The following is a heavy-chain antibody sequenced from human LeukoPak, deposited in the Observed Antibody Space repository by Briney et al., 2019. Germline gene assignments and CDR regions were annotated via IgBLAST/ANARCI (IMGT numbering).Heavy chain of an antibody. D-gene: IGHD2-21*02. V-gene: IGHV5-51*01. CDR3: ARRAYCGGDCYSFFGY. CDR2: IYPGDSDT. Sequence: GESLKISCQGSGYSFTSYWIGWVRQMPGKGLEWMGIIYPGDSDTRYSPSFQGQVTISADKSISTAYLQWSSLKASDTAMYYCARRAYCGGDCYSFFGYWGQGTLVTVSS. J-gene: IGHJ4*02. CDR1: GYSFTSYW.